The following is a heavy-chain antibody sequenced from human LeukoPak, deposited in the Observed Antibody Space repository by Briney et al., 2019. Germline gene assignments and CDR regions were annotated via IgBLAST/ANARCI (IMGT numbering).Heavy chain of an antibody. V-gene: IGHV4-4*02. CDR1: GGSISSGNW. D-gene: IGHD6-19*01. CDR2: IYHSGST. J-gene: IGHJ4*02. Sequence: SETLSLTCAVSGGSISSGNWWSWVRQPPGKGLEWIGEIYHSGSTNYIPSLKSRVTISVDKSKNQFSLRLSSVTAADTAVYYCASKWLGLNYWGQGTLVTVSS. CDR3: ASKWLGLNY.